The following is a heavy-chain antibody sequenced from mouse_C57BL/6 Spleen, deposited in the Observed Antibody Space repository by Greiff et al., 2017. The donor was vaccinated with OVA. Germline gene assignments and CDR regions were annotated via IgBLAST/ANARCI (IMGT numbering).Heavy chain of an antibody. CDR3: ARQGTGVFDY. V-gene: IGHV5-17*01. J-gene: IGHJ2*01. CDR1: GFTFSDYG. Sequence: EVMLVESGGGLVKPGGSLKLSCAASGFTFSDYGMHWVRQAPEKGLEWVAYISRGSSTIYYADTVKGRFTISRDNAKNTLFLQMTSLRSEDTAMYYCARQGTGVFDYWGQGTTLTVSS. CDR2: ISRGSSTI. D-gene: IGHD4-1*01.